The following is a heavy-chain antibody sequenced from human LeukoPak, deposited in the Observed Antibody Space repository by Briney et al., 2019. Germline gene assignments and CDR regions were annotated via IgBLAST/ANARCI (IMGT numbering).Heavy chain of an antibody. CDR2: IYHSGST. CDR1: GVSISSGGYS. D-gene: IGHD6-13*01. V-gene: IGHV4-30-2*01. J-gene: IGHJ4*02. CDR3: ARLDSSSWYGGGALDY. Sequence: SETLSLTCAVSGVSISSGGYSWSWIRQPPGKALEWIGYIYHSGSTYHSPSLKGRVTISVDRSKKQFSLKLSSVTAADTAVYYCARLDSSSWYGGGALDYWGQGTLVTVSS.